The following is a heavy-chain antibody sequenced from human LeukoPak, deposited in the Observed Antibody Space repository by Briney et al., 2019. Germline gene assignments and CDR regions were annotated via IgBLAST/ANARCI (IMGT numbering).Heavy chain of an antibody. D-gene: IGHD3-22*01. V-gene: IGHV1-69*04. CDR1: GGTFSSYA. J-gene: IGHJ4*02. Sequence: SVKVSCKASGGTFSSYAISWVRQAPGQGLEWMGRIIPILGIANYAQKFQGRVTITADKSTSTAYMELSSLRSEDTAVYYCARNFDTSGYYVFFDYWGQGALVTVSS. CDR2: IIPILGIA. CDR3: ARNFDTSGYYVFFDY.